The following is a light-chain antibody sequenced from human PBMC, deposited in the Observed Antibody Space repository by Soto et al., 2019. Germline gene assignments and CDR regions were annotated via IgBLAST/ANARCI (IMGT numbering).Light chain of an antibody. J-gene: IGLJ2*01. CDR1: NSDIGTYDY. Sequence: QSALTQPASVSGSPGQSITISCTGTNSDIGTYDYVSWYQKYPGTAPKLIVSEVRNRPSGVPSRFSGSKSGTTASLTISGLQAEDEAEYYCSSYTTSRTVIFGDGTKLTVL. CDR3: SSYTTSRTVI. V-gene: IGLV2-14*01. CDR2: EVR.